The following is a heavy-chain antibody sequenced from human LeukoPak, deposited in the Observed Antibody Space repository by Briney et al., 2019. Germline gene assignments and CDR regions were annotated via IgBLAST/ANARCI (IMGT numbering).Heavy chain of an antibody. V-gene: IGHV4-59*12. Sequence: SETLSLTCTVSGGSISSYYWSWIRQPPGKGLEWIGYIYYSGSTNYNPSLKSRVTISVDTSKNQFSLKLSSVTAADTAVYYCARDLDYSNYGDAFDIWGQGTMVTVSS. D-gene: IGHD4-11*01. J-gene: IGHJ3*02. CDR1: GGSISSYY. CDR3: ARDLDYSNYGDAFDI. CDR2: IYYSGST.